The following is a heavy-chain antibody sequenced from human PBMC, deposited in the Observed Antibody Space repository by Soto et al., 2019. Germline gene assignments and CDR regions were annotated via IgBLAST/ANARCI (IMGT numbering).Heavy chain of an antibody. J-gene: IGHJ1*01. D-gene: IGHD2-15*01. CDR3: AREENCSGGTCYSEYFHR. CDR1: GYLFTAYS. CDR2: VNPSGGST. Sequence: ASVKVSCKASGYLFTAYSMHWVRLAPGQGLEWMGVVNPSGGSTKYAQNFQGRVTMTRDTSTTTIYMELSSLRSDDTAIYYCAREENCSGGTCYSEYFHRWGQGTPVTVSS. V-gene: IGHV1-46*01.